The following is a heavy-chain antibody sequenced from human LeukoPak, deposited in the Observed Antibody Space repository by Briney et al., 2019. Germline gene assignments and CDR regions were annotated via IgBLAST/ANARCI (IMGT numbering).Heavy chain of an antibody. J-gene: IGHJ6*02. CDR3: ARGGGLDV. CDR2: INHNGNVN. V-gene: IGHV3-7*03. CDR1: DFTVSNNY. D-gene: IGHD3-16*01. Sequence: PGGSLRLSCAASDFTVSNNYMNWARQAPGKGLEWVASINHNGNVNYYVDSVKGRFTISRDNAKNSLYLQMSNLRAEDTAVYFCARGGGLDVWGQGATVTVSS.